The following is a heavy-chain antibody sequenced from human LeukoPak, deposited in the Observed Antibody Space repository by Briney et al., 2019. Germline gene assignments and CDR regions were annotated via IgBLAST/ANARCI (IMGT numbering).Heavy chain of an antibody. CDR1: GFTFSDYY. CDR3: ARENDYGVLGRRGVFDY. CDR2: ISSSSSYT. J-gene: IGHJ4*02. D-gene: IGHD4-17*01. Sequence: PGGSLTLSCAASGFTFSDYYMSWIRQAPGKGLEWVSYISSSSSYTNYADSVKGRFTISRDNAKNSLYLQMNSLRAEDTAVYYCARENDYGVLGRRGVFDYWGQGTLVTVSS. V-gene: IGHV3-11*06.